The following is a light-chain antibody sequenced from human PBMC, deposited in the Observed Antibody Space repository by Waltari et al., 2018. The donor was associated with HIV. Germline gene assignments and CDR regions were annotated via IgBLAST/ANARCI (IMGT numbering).Light chain of an antibody. CDR1: QGISSY. J-gene: IGKJ3*01. CDR2: TAS. Sequence: DSQLTQSPSFLSASVGDRVTITCRASQGISSYLAWYQQKPGKAPKLLIYTASILQSGVPSRFSCSGSGTEFTLTISSLQPEDFATYYCQRLNSYRFTFGPGTKVDIK. V-gene: IGKV1-9*01. CDR3: QRLNSYRFT.